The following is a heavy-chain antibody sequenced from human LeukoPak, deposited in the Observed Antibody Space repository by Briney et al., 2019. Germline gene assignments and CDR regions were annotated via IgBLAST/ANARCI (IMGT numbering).Heavy chain of an antibody. V-gene: IGHV3-23*01. CDR2: FSGGGDT. Sequence: PGGSLRLSCAASGFTFTRSAMSWDRQAPGKGLEWVSAFSGGGDTYYADSVKGRFTISRDTSKNTLYLQMNSLSAEDTAVYYCAKEGLRYFDFDFWGQGTLVTVSS. D-gene: IGHD3-9*01. J-gene: IGHJ4*02. CDR1: GFTFTRSA. CDR3: AKEGLRYFDFDF.